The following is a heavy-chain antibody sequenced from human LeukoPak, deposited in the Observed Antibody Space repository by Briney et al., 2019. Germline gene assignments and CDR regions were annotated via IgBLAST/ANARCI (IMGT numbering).Heavy chain of an antibody. CDR3: ARGHSYGPASFDY. V-gene: IGHV1-2*02. CDR1: GYTFSGYY. J-gene: IGHJ4*02. CDR2: INPNSGGP. D-gene: IGHD5-18*01. Sequence: ASVKVSCKASGYTFSGYYMHWVRQAPGQGLEWMGWINPNSGGPNYAQMFQGRVTMTRDTSISTAYMELSRLRSDDTAVYYCARGHSYGPASFDYWGQGTLVTVSS.